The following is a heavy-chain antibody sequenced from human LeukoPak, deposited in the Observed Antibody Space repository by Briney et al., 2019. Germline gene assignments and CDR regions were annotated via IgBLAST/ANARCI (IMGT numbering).Heavy chain of an antibody. J-gene: IGHJ4*02. Sequence: GGSLRLSCAASGFTFSSYGMHWVRQAPGKGLEWVAVIWYDGSNKYYADSVKGRFTISRDNSKNTLYLQMNSLRAEDTAVYYCAKFGSSWTAPDYWGQGTLVTVSS. CDR2: IWYDGSNK. CDR1: GFTFSSYG. V-gene: IGHV3-30*02. CDR3: AKFGSSWTAPDY. D-gene: IGHD6-13*01.